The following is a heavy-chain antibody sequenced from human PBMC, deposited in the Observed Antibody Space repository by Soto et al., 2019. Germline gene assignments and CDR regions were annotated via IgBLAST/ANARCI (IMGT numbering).Heavy chain of an antibody. CDR3: ARIKSGYSYGSIIDF. CDR1: GGSIINFH. Sequence: NPSETLSLTCSVSGGSIINFHWSWIRQPPGKGLEWIGFVFYSGRTTYNPSLQSRVTISVDTSHNHFSLKLRSVTAADTATYYCARIKSGYSYGSIIDFWGQGKLVTVSS. J-gene: IGHJ4*02. D-gene: IGHD5-18*01. V-gene: IGHV4-59*01. CDR2: VFYSGRT.